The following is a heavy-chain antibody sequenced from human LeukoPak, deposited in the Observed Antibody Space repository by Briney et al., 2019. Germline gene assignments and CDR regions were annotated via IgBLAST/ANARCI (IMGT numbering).Heavy chain of an antibody. CDR3: ARHLDSSGYDAFDI. CDR1: GGSLSSYY. V-gene: IGHV4-59*08. D-gene: IGHD3-22*01. J-gene: IGHJ3*02. CDR2: IYYSGST. Sequence: PSETLSLTCTVSGGSLSSYYWSWIRQPPGKGLEWIGYIYYSGSTNYNPSLKSRVTISVDTSKNQLSLKLSSVTAADTAVYYCARHLDSSGYDAFDIWGQGTMVTVSS.